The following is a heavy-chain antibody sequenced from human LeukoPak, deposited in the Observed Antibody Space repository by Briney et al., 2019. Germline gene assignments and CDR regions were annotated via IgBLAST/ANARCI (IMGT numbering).Heavy chain of an antibody. Sequence: PSETLSLTCTVSGGSISSYYWSWIRQPPGKGLEWIGYIYYSGSTNYNPSLKSRVTISVDTSKNQFSLKLSSVTAADTAVYYCARVVGMELWSRYYYYYMDVWGKGTTVTVSS. CDR1: GGSISSYY. CDR3: ARVVGMELWSRYYYYYMDV. V-gene: IGHV4-59*12. CDR2: IYYSGST. J-gene: IGHJ6*03. D-gene: IGHD2-21*01.